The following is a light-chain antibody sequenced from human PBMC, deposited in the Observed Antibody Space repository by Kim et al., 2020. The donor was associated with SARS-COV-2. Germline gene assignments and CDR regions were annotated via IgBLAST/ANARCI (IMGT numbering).Light chain of an antibody. CDR3: QQYGSSPYT. Sequence: EIVLTQSPGILSLSPGERATLSCRASQSVSSNYLAWYQGKPGQAPRLLIFGASSRATGIPDGFSGSGSGTDFTLTISRLEPEDFAVYYCQQYGSSPYTFGQGTKLEI. CDR1: QSVSSNY. CDR2: GAS. J-gene: IGKJ2*01. V-gene: IGKV3-20*01.